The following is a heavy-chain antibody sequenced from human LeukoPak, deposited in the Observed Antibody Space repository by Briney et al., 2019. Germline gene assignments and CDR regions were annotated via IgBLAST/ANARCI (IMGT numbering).Heavy chain of an antibody. CDR3: ARARPNYDILTGLFDY. V-gene: IGHV4-31*03. J-gene: IGHJ4*02. D-gene: IGHD3-9*01. Sequence: PSETLSLTCTVSGGSISSGGYYWSWIRQHPGKGLEWIGYIYYSGSTYYNPSLKSRVTISVDTSRNQFSLKLSSVTAADTAVYYCARARPNYDILTGLFDYWGQGTRVTVSS. CDR2: IYYSGST. CDR1: GGSISSGGYY.